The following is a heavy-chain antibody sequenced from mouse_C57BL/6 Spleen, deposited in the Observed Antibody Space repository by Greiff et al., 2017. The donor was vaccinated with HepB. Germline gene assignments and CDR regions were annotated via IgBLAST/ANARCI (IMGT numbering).Heavy chain of an antibody. Sequence: EVHLVESGGGLVRPGGSLKFSCAASGFTFSDYGMHWVRQAPEKGLEWVAYISSGSSTTYYADTVKGRYTISRDNAKNTPFLQLIRLRSEDTAMYYCDRLGTGVNCFDYWGQGTPLTVSA. J-gene: IGHJ2*01. CDR2: ISSGSSTT. D-gene: IGHD4-1*01. V-gene: IGHV5-17*01. CDR1: GFTFSDYG. CDR3: DRLGTGVNCFDY.